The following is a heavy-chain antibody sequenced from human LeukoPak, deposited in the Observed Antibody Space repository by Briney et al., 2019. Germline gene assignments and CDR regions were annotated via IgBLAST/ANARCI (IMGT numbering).Heavy chain of an antibody. CDR1: GFTVSSNY. J-gene: IGHJ4*02. CDR2: IYSGGST. Sequence: GGSLRLSCAASGFTVSSNYMSWVRQAPGKGLEWVSVIYSGGSTYYADSVKGRFTISRDNSKNTLYLQMNSLRAEDTAVYYCARATDVDTAMAFDYWGQGTLVTVSS. CDR3: ARATDVDTAMAFDY. D-gene: IGHD5-18*01. V-gene: IGHV3-53*01.